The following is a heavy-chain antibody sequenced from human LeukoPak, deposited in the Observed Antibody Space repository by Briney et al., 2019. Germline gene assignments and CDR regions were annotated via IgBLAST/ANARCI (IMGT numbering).Heavy chain of an antibody. CDR1: GYTFTSYD. J-gene: IGHJ4*02. CDR2: MNPNSGNT. V-gene: IGHV1-8*01. D-gene: IGHD6-6*01. CDR3: AREIAARPGYFDY. Sequence: ASVKVSCKASGYTFTSYDINWVRQATGQGLEWMGWMNPNSGNTGYAQKFQGRVTMTRNTSISTAYMELSSLRSEDTAVYYCAREIAARPGYFDYWGQGTLVTVSS.